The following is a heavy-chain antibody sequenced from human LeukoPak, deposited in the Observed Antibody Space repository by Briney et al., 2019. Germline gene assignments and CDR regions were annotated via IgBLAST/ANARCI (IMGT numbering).Heavy chain of an antibody. CDR1: GFTFSNYG. CDR3: AGEQPSTWYLH. CDR2: ISYDGSDK. J-gene: IGHJ4*02. D-gene: IGHD6-13*01. V-gene: IGHV3-30*03. Sequence: GGSLRLSCAASGFTFSNYGMHWVRQAPGKGLEWVAVISYDGSDKYYADSVKGRFTISRDNSRNTLYLQMNSLRAEDTAVYYCAGEQPSTWYLHWGQGTLVTVSS.